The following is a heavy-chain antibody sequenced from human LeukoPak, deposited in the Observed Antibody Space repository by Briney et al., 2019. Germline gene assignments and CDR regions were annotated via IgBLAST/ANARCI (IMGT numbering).Heavy chain of an antibody. D-gene: IGHD2-21*02. CDR1: GFTFSSYA. Sequence: PGRSLRLSCAASGFTFSSYAMSWVRQAPGKGLEWVSAISGSGGSTYYADSVKGRFTISRDNSKNTLYLQMNSLRAEDTAVYYCATLAYCGGDRCGDFDYWGQGTLVTVSS. V-gene: IGHV3-23*01. CDR3: ATLAYCGGDRCGDFDY. CDR2: ISGSGGST. J-gene: IGHJ4*02.